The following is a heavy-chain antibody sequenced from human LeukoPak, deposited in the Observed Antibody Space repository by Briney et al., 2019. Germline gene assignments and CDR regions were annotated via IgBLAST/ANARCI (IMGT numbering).Heavy chain of an antibody. CDR3: ARGSGSAGPPDNWFDP. CDR1: GGTFSSYA. CDR2: IIPIFGTA. V-gene: IGHV1-69*05. Sequence: ASVKVSCKASGGTFSSYAISWVRQAPGQGLEWMGGIIPIFGTANYAQKFQGRVTMTRDTSISTSYMQLSRLTSDDTAVYYCARGSGSAGPPDNWFDPWGQGTLVTVFS. D-gene: IGHD1-26*01. J-gene: IGHJ5*02.